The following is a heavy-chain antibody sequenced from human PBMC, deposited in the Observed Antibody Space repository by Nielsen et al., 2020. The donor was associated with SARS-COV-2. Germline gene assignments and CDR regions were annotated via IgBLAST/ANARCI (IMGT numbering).Heavy chain of an antibody. CDR1: GFTFDDYA. J-gene: IGHJ4*02. CDR2: ISWNSGSI. V-gene: IGHV3-9*01. CDR3: IKGRGYSYGPFDS. Sequence: GGSLRLSCAASGFTFDDYAMHWVRQAPGKGLEWVSGISWNSGSIGYADSVKGRFTISRDNAKNSLYLQMTSLRAEDTALYYCIKGRGYSYGPFDSWGQGTLVTVSS. D-gene: IGHD3-10*01.